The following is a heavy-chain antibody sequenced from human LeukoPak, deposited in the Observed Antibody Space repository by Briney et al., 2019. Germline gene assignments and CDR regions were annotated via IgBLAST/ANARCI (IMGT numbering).Heavy chain of an antibody. CDR3: ARDLFSSDAGYSSGWRAEYFHH. D-gene: IGHD6-19*01. J-gene: IGHJ1*01. CDR1: GFTFSSHT. CDR2: FNGAGRST. V-gene: IGHV3-74*01. Sequence: GGAPRLFCGAPGFTFSSHTMHWGRPAPGKGLGGGSRFNGAGRSTSYADSVKGRFTVSRDNAKNTLNLQMNSLRAEDTAVYHCARDLFSSDAGYSSGWRAEYFHHWGQGTLVTVSS.